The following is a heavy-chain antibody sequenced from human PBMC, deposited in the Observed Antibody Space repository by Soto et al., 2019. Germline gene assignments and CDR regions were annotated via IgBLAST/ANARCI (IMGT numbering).Heavy chain of an antibody. J-gene: IGHJ6*02. CDR1: GGTFDNFI. CDR2: IVPMLGTP. V-gene: IGHV1-69*01. D-gene: IGHD1-26*01. Sequence: QVQLVQSGAEVKEPGSSVRVSCKASGGTFDNFIMNWVRQTPGQGLEWMGGIVPMLGTPTYAEKFKGIVTISATGSTSTMSMEVTSLRSEDKAIYFCARNGTYSSSLSQYSGMDVWGQGTTVTVSS. CDR3: ARNGTYSSSLSQYSGMDV.